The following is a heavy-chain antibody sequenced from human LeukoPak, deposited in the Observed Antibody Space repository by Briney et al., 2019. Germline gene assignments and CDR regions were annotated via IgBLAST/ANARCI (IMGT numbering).Heavy chain of an antibody. CDR1: GGSIFSYY. CDR3: ARRAYYDSSGYSPASGYFDL. Sequence: SETLSLTCTVSGGSIFSYYWNWIRQPPGKGLEWIGYIYSSGITSYNSSLRSRGTISIATSKNQFSLRLRSVTAADTAIYYCARRAYYDSSGYSPASGYFDLWGRGTLVSVSS. D-gene: IGHD3-22*01. J-gene: IGHJ2*01. V-gene: IGHV4-4*08. CDR2: IYSSGIT.